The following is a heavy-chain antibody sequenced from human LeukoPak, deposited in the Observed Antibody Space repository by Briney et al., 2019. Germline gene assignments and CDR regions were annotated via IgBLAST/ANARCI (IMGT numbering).Heavy chain of an antibody. V-gene: IGHV4-4*07. D-gene: IGHD6-13*01. CDR3: ARDPSNSWYRGEYYFDY. CDR2: IYTSGST. J-gene: IGHJ4*02. Sequence: SETLSLTCTVSGGSISSYYWSWIRQPAGKGLEWIGRIYTSGSTNYNPSLKSRVTMSVDTSKNQFSLKLSSVTAADTAVYYCARDPSNSWYRGEYYFDYWGQGTLVTVSS. CDR1: GGSISSYY.